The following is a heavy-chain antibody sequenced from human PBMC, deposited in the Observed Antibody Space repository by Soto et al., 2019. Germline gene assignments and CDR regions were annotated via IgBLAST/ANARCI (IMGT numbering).Heavy chain of an antibody. Sequence: QPXESLLLSCAASGFTFSSFALSWVRQAPGKGLEWVSAISGSGDGTDYADSVKGRFTISRDNSKNTLYLQMNSLRAEDTAVYYCAGPGYSSQDYWGQGALVTVSS. J-gene: IGHJ4*02. CDR3: AGPGYSSQDY. CDR2: ISGSGDGT. D-gene: IGHD5-18*01. V-gene: IGHV3-23*01. CDR1: GFTFSSFA.